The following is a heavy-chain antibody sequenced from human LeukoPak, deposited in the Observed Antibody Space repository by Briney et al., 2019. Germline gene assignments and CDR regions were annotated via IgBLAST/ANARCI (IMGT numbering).Heavy chain of an antibody. CDR3: ARMNYDFWSGFDY. D-gene: IGHD3-3*01. Sequence: SSETLSLTCTVSGGSISSYYWSWIRQPPGKGPEWIGYIYYSGSTNYNPSLKSRVTISVDTSKNQFSLKLSSVTAADTAVYYCARMNYDFWSGFDYWGQGTLVTVSS. CDR1: GGSISSYY. J-gene: IGHJ4*02. CDR2: IYYSGST. V-gene: IGHV4-59*01.